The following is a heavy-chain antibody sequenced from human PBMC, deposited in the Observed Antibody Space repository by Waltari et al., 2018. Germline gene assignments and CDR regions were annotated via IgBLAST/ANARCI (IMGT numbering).Heavy chain of an antibody. Sequence: EVQLLESGGGLVQTGGSLRLPCAASGFSFSSYGMSWVRQSPGKGMEWVSGISNRSGATHYADSVKGRFSISRDNSKDTLFLQMNSLRVEDTAVYYCAKATSGYFYNYGLDFWGQGILVTVSS. CDR1: GFSFSSYG. V-gene: IGHV3-23*01. CDR2: ISNRSGAT. D-gene: IGHD5-12*01. CDR3: AKATSGYFYNYGLDF. J-gene: IGHJ4*02.